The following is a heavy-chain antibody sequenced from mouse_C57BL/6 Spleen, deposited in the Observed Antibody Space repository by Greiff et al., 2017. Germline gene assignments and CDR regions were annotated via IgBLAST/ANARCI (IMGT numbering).Heavy chain of an antibody. J-gene: IGHJ4*01. D-gene: IGHD2-3*01. CDR3: ARHGYYGGYAMDY. CDR2: INPNYGTT. V-gene: IGHV1-39*01. Sequence: EVKLVESGPELVKPGASVKISCKASGYSFTDYNMNWVKQSNGKSLEWIGVINPNYGTTSYNQKFKGKATLTVDQSSSTAYMQLNSLTSEDSAVYYCARHGYYGGYAMDYWGQGTSVTVSS. CDR1: GYSFTDYN.